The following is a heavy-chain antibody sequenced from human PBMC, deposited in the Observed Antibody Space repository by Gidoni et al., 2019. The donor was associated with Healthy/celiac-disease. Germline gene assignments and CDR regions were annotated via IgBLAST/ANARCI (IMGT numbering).Heavy chain of an antibody. CDR3: ARDIVGATTSDY. D-gene: IGHD1-26*01. V-gene: IGHV3-21*01. Sequence: EVQLVESGGGLVKPGGSLRLSCAASGFTFSSYSMNWVRQAPGKGLECVSSISSSSSYIYYADSVKGRFTISRDNAKNSLYLQMNSLRAEDTAVYYCARDIVGATTSDYWGQGTLVTVSS. CDR2: ISSSSSYI. J-gene: IGHJ4*02. CDR1: GFTFSSYS.